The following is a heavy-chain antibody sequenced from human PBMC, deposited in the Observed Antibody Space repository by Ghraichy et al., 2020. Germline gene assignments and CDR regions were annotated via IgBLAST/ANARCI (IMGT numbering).Heavy chain of an antibody. CDR1: GFTFSTYA. CDR3: ARQGAGGGLAAHPFDD. J-gene: IGHJ4*01. D-gene: IGHD2-15*01. V-gene: IGHV3-23*01. Sequence: GALRLSCAASGFTFSTYAMSWVRQAPGKGLEWVSAISPSSSHTYYADSVKGRFTFSRDNSKSTLFLQMNSLRAEDTAVYFCARQGAGGGLAAHPFDDWGHGTLVTVSS. CDR2: ISPSSSHT.